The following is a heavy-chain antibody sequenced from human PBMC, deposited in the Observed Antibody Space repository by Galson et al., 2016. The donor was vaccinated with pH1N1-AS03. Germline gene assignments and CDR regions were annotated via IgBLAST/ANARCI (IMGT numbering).Heavy chain of an antibody. CDR1: GGPFSSHA. CDR2: ISSFNGYT. V-gene: IGHV1-18*01. Sequence: SVKVSCKASGGPFSSHAINWVRQAPGQGLEWMGGISSFNGYTTYAQKLQDRVTMTRDTSTSTAYMELRSLRSDDTAVYFCARDAAYYYGMDVWGQGTTVIVS. CDR3: ARDAAYYYGMDV. J-gene: IGHJ6*02. D-gene: IGHD6-25*01.